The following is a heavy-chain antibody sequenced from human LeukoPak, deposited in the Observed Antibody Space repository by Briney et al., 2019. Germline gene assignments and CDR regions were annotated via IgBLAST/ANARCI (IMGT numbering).Heavy chain of an antibody. CDR3: ITTERDRDY. Sequence: GGSLRLSCAASGFTFSGYAMHWVRQAPGKGLEWVAVISYDGSNKYYADSVKGRFTISRDNSKNTLYLQMNSLRAEDTAVYYCITTERDRDYWGQGTLVTVSS. V-gene: IGHV3-30-3*01. CDR1: GFTFSGYA. J-gene: IGHJ4*02. D-gene: IGHD4-11*01. CDR2: ISYDGSNK.